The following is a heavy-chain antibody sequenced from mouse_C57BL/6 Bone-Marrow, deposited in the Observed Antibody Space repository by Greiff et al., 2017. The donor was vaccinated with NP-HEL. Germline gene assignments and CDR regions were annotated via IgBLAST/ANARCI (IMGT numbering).Heavy chain of an antibody. CDR3: ARGGSITTVADWFAY. CDR2: ISRGGDYI. J-gene: IGHJ3*01. D-gene: IGHD1-1*01. CDR1: GFTFSSYA. Sequence: EVHLVESGEGLVKPGGSLKLSCAASGFTFSSYAMSWVRQTPEKRLEWVAYISRGGDYIYYADTVKGRFTISRDNARNTLYLQLSSLKSEDTAMYYCARGGSITTVADWFAYWGQGTLVTVSA. V-gene: IGHV5S21*01.